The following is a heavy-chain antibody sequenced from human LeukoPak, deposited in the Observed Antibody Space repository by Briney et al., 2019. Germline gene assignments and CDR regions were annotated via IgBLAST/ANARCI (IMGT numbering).Heavy chain of an antibody. D-gene: IGHD3-10*01. CDR3: ARGGAYYYGSGSYYKEFDY. Sequence: PGGSLRLSCAASGFTFDDYGMSWVRQAPGKGLEWVSGINWNGGSTGYADSVKGRFTISRDNAKNSLYLQMNSLRAEDTALYHCARGGAYYYGSGSYYKEFDYWGQGTLVTVSS. CDR2: INWNGGST. V-gene: IGHV3-20*01. J-gene: IGHJ4*02. CDR1: GFTFDDYG.